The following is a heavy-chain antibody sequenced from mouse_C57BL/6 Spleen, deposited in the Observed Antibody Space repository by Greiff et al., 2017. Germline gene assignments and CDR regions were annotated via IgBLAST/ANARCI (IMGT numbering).Heavy chain of an antibody. V-gene: IGHV1-64*01. CDR2: IHPNSGST. Sequence: VQLQQPGAELVKPGASVKLSCKASGYTFTSYWMHWVKQRPGQGLEWIGMIHPNSGSTNYNEKFKSKATLTVDKSSSTAYMQLSSLTSEDSAVYYCARPDGYPAWFAYWGQGTLVTVSA. J-gene: IGHJ3*01. CDR1: GYTFTSYW. D-gene: IGHD2-3*01. CDR3: ARPDGYPAWFAY.